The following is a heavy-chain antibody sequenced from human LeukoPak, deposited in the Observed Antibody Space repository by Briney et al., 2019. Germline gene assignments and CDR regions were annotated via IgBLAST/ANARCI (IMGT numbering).Heavy chain of an antibody. CDR1: GGSISSSSYY. J-gene: IGHJ6*04. Sequence: PSETLSLTCTVSGGSISSSSYYWGWIRQPPGKGLEWIGSIYYSGSTYYNPSLKSRVTISVDTSKNQFSLKLSSVTAADTAVYYCARGATIFGGMDVWGKGTTVTVSS. V-gene: IGHV4-39*07. CDR3: ARGATIFGGMDV. CDR2: IYYSGST. D-gene: IGHD3-3*01.